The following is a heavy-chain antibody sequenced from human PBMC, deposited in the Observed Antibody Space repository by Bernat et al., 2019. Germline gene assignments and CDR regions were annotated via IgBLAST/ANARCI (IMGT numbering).Heavy chain of an antibody. D-gene: IGHD3-10*01. J-gene: IGHJ6*02. CDR2: IYTSGST. V-gene: IGHV4-61*02. Sequence: QVQLQESGPGLVKPSQTLSLTCTVSGGSISSGSYYWSWIRQPAGKGLEWIGRIYTSGSTNYNPSLKSRVTISVDTSKNQFYLKLSSVTAADTAVYYCASGVSYYYGSGSYYYYGMDVWGQGTTVTVSS. CDR3: ASGVSYYYGSGSYYYYGMDV. CDR1: GGSISSGSYY.